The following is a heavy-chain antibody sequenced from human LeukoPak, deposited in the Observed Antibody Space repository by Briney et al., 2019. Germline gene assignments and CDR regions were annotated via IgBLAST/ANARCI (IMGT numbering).Heavy chain of an antibody. D-gene: IGHD6-13*01. CDR1: GFTFSSYA. CDR3: ARDQEAAGTWSGYNWFDP. Sequence: GGSLRLSCAASGFTFSSYAMSWVRQAPGKGLEWISAISGSGGSTYYADAVKGRFTISRDNSKNTLYLQMNSLRAEDTAVYYCARDQEAAGTWSGYNWFDPWGQGTLVTVSS. CDR2: ISGSGGST. J-gene: IGHJ5*02. V-gene: IGHV3-23*01.